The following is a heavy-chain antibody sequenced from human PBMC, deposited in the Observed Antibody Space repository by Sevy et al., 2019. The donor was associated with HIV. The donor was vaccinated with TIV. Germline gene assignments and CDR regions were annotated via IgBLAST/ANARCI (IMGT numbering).Heavy chain of an antibody. D-gene: IGHD1-26*01. V-gene: IGHV3-23*01. J-gene: IGHJ4*02. CDR3: AKDREAIAPRLSRSPIDY. CDR1: GFTFSSYA. Sequence: GESLKISCAASGFTFSSYAMSWVRQAPGKGLEWVSAISGSGGSTYYADSVKGRFTISRDNSKNTLYLQMNSLRAEDTAVYYCAKDREAIAPRLSRSPIDYWGQGTLVTVSS. CDR2: ISGSGGST.